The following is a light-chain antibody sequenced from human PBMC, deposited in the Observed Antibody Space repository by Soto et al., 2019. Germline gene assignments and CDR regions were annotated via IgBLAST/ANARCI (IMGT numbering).Light chain of an antibody. Sequence: QSVLTQPRSVSGSPGQSVTISCTGTSSDVGCYNYVSWYQQHPGKVPKLMIYDVSKRPSGVPDRFSGSKSGNTASLTISGFQAVDEADYYCCSYAGRSTPYVFGTGTKVTVL. J-gene: IGLJ1*01. CDR2: DVS. CDR3: CSYAGRSTPYV. V-gene: IGLV2-11*01. CDR1: SSDVGCYNY.